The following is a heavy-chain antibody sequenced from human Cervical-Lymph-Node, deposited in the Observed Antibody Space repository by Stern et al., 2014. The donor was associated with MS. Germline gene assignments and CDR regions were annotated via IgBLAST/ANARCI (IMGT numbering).Heavy chain of an antibody. Sequence: VQLEESGGGVVQPGRSLRLSCAASGFTFSSYGMHWVRQAPGKGLEWVAVIWYDGSNKYYADSVKGRFTISRDNSKNTLYLQMNSLRAEDTAVYYCARGPGSSGWPDYWGQGTLVTVSS. V-gene: IGHV3-33*01. CDR3: ARGPGSSGWPDY. J-gene: IGHJ4*02. D-gene: IGHD6-19*01. CDR1: GFTFSSYG. CDR2: IWYDGSNK.